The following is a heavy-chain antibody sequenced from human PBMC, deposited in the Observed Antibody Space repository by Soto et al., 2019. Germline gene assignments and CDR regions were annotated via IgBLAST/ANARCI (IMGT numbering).Heavy chain of an antibody. CDR3: ARLPSPPLDPTENSLLDY. CDR1: GYSFTSYW. D-gene: IGHD1-1*01. Sequence: PGESLKISCKGSGYSFTSYWIGWVRQMPGKGLEWMGIIYPGDSDTRYSPSFQGQVTISADKSISTAYLQWSSLKASDTAMYYCARLPSPPLDPTENSLLDYWGQGTLVTISS. J-gene: IGHJ4*02. CDR2: IYPGDSDT. V-gene: IGHV5-51*01.